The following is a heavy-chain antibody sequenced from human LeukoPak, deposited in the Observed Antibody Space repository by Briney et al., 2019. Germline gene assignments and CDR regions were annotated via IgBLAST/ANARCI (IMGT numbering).Heavy chain of an antibody. CDR3: AKLLSTTNNFYYYYMDV. D-gene: IGHD3-16*02. J-gene: IGHJ6*03. CDR1: GFTFSSYA. CDR2: ISGSGGST. Sequence: PGGSLRLSCAASGFTFSSYAMSWVRQAPGKGLEWVSAISGSGGSTYYADSVKGRFTISRDNSKNTLYLQMNSLRAEDTAVYYCAKLLSTTNNFYYYYMDVWGKGTTVTVSS. V-gene: IGHV3-23*01.